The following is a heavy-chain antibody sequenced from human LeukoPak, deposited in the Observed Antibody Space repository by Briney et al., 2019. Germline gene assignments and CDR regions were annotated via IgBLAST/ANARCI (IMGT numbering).Heavy chain of an antibody. CDR2: ISGSGDRA. D-gene: IGHD3-16*01. J-gene: IGHJ4*02. CDR3: AKRGGYYLDY. CDR1: GFTFSSYA. V-gene: IGHV3-23*01. Sequence: PGGSLRLSCAASGFTFSSYAMSWVRQAPGKGLEWVSVISGSGDRAYYADSVEGRFTISRDNTKNTLYLQMNSLRADDTAVYYCAKRGGYYLDYWGQGTLVVVSS.